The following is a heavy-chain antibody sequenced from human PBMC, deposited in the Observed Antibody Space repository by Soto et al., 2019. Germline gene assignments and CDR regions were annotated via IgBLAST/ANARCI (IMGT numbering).Heavy chain of an antibody. D-gene: IGHD3-3*01. CDR3: ARRSIFGVVHQTYNWFDP. J-gene: IGHJ5*02. Sequence: QVQLVQSGAAVKKPGSSVKVSCKASGGTFSSYAISWVRQAPGQGLEWMGGIIPIFGTANYAQKFQGRVTITADESTSTXXMELSSLRSEDTAVYYCARRSIFGVVHQTYNWFDPWGQGTLVTVSS. V-gene: IGHV1-69*12. CDR1: GGTFSSYA. CDR2: IIPIFGTA.